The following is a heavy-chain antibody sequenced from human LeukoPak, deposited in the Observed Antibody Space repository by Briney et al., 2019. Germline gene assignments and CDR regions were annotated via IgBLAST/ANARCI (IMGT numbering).Heavy chain of an antibody. CDR2: ISYDGSNK. CDR3: YSMIVVEIRVINDY. Sequence: GRSLRLSCAASGFTFSSYGMHWVRQAPGKGLEWGAVISYDGSNKYYADSVKGRFTISRDNSKNTLYLQMNSLRAEDTAVYYCYSMIVVEIRVINDYWGQGTLVTVSS. J-gene: IGHJ4*02. V-gene: IGHV3-30*03. CDR1: GFTFSSYG. D-gene: IGHD3-22*01.